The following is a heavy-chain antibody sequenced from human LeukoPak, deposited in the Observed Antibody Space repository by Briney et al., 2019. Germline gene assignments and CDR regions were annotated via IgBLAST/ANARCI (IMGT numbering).Heavy chain of an antibody. V-gene: IGHV1-18*01. D-gene: IGHD1-26*01. J-gene: IGHJ4*02. CDR3: SRMRLDDGPVEVSGRYQPTGY. CDR2: ISAYNGHT. Sequence: GASVKVSCKASGYTFTSYGISWVRQAPGQGLEWMGWISAYNGHTNYAQKLQGRVTMTTDTSPSTAYMELRSLRADDTAVYYCSRMRLDDGPVEVSGRYQPTGYWGQGTLVTVSS. CDR1: GYTFTSYG.